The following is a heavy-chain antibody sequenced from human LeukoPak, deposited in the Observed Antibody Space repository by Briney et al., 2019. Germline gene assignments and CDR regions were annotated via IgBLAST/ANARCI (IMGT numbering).Heavy chain of an antibody. Sequence: SETLSLTCTVSGGSISSSSYYWGWIRQPPGKGLEWIGSIYYSGSTYYNPSLKSRVTISVDTSENQFSLKLSSVTAADTAVYYCARHQRGRIAAAGYFDYWGQGTLVTVSS. V-gene: IGHV4-39*01. CDR2: IYYSGST. J-gene: IGHJ4*02. D-gene: IGHD6-13*01. CDR1: GGSISSSSYY. CDR3: ARHQRGRIAAAGYFDY.